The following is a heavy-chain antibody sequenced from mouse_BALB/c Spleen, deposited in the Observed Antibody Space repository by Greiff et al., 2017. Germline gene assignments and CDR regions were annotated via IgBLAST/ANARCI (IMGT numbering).Heavy chain of an antibody. CDR2: ISYSGST. D-gene: IGHD2-3*01. V-gene: IGHV3-2*02. CDR3: ARWLLRRNAMDY. Sequence: EVKLMESGPGLVKPSQSLSLTCTVTGYSITSDYAWNWIRQFPGNKLEWMGYISYSGSTSYNPSLKSRISITRDTSKNQFFLQLNSVTTEDTATYYCARWLLRRNAMDYWGQGTSVTVSS. J-gene: IGHJ4*01. CDR1: GYSITSDYA.